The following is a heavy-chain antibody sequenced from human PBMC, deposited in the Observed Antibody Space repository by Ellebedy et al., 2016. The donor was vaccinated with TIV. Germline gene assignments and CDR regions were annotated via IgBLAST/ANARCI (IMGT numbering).Heavy chain of an antibody. CDR3: ARNGGSGWSDFDY. CDR2: VSPFNGHT. D-gene: IGHD6-19*01. Sequence: AASVKVSCKASGYTFANFGITWVRLARGQGLEWVGWVSPFNGHTIYAQNFKRRITLTAETSTTTAYMDLRSLRSDDTAIYYCARNGGSGWSDFDYWGQGTLVTVSS. J-gene: IGHJ4*02. CDR1: GYTFANFG. V-gene: IGHV1-18*04.